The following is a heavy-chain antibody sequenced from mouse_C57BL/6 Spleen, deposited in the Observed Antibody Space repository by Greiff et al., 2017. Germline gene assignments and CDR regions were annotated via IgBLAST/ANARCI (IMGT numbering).Heavy chain of an antibody. CDR3: ARVYSHYVGWFAY. J-gene: IGHJ3*01. CDR1: GYTFTSYW. Sequence: VQLQQPGAELVMPGASVKLSCKASGYTFTSYWMHWVKQRPGQGLEWIGEIDPSDSYTNYNQKFKGKSTLTVDKSSSTAYMQLSSLTSEDSAVYYCARVYSHYVGWFAYWGQGTLVTVSA. CDR2: IDPSDSYT. V-gene: IGHV1-69*01. D-gene: IGHD2-5*01.